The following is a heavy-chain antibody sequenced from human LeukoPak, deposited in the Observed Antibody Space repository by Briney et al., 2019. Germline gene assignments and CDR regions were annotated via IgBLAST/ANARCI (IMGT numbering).Heavy chain of an antibody. CDR2: MIPIFGTA. CDR3: ARDHCVSSGCYEDYYYGMDV. J-gene: IGHJ6*02. V-gene: IGHV1-69*01. CDR1: GGTFSSYA. D-gene: IGHD2-2*01. Sequence: GASVKVSCKASGGTFSSYAISWVRQAPGQGLEWMGGMIPIFGTANYAQKFQGRVTITADESTSTAYMELSSLRSEDTAVYYCARDHCVSSGCYEDYYYGMDVWGRGTTVTVSS.